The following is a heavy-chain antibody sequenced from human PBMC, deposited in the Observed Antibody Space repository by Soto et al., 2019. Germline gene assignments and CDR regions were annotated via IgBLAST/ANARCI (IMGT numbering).Heavy chain of an antibody. CDR1: GGSFSGYY. J-gene: IGHJ4*02. CDR2: INHSGST. CDR3: ARGLLPPSSSSASYYFDY. Sequence: PSETLSLTCAVYGGSFSGYYWSWIRQPPGKGLEWIGEINHSGSTNYNPSLKSRVTISVGTSKNQFSLKLSSVTAADTAVYYCARGLLPPSSSSASYYFDYWGQGTLVTVSS. V-gene: IGHV4-34*01. D-gene: IGHD6-6*01.